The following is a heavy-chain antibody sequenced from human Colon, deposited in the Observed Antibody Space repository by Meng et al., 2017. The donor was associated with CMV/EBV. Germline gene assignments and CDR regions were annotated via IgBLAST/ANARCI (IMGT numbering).Heavy chain of an antibody. J-gene: IGHJ4*02. CDR2: IYTNTGNP. D-gene: IGHD3-10*01. V-gene: IGHV7-4-1*02. Sequence: YTFTNYGMDWVRQAPGQGLEWMGWIYTNTGNPVYAQGFTGRFVFSLDTSVSTAYLQISSLKAEDTAVYYCARYQFSMVRGVPTPHFDYWGQGTLVTVSS. CDR1: YTFTNYG. CDR3: ARYQFSMVRGVPTPHFDY.